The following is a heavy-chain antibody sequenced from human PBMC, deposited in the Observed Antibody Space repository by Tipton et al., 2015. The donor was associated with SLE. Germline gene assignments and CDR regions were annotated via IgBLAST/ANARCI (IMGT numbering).Heavy chain of an antibody. CDR1: GGSISSVGYY. V-gene: IGHV4-31*11. CDR3: ARDLTGTIGSPIYGLDV. D-gene: IGHD1-1*01. CDR2: IYHSGST. Sequence: TLSLTCAVSGGSISSVGYYWSWIRQHPGKGLEWIGHIYHSGSTFYSPSLNSRGTISVDTSKNHFSLILSSVSAADTAVYYCARDLTGTIGSPIYGLDVWGQGTTVTVSS. J-gene: IGHJ6*02.